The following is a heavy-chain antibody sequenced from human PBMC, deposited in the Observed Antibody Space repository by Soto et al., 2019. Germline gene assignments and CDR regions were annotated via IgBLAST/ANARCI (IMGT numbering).Heavy chain of an antibody. CDR2: VSAYNGNT. CDR1: GYTFTSYY. D-gene: IGHD1-26*01. Sequence: GASVKVSCKACGYTFTSYYSSWVRQAPGQGLEWMGWVSAYNGNTHYEQKLQGRVTLTTDTSTSTAYMELRSLRSDDTAFYFCARGGQWDFLSDYWGQGTLVTVSS. V-gene: IGHV1-18*04. J-gene: IGHJ4*02. CDR3: ARGGQWDFLSDY.